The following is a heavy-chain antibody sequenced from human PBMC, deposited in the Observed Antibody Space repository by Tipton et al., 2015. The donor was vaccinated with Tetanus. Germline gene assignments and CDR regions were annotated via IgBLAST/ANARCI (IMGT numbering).Heavy chain of an antibody. CDR1: GGSISSSSYY. V-gene: IGHV4-39*02. J-gene: IGHJ4*02. D-gene: IGHD3-22*01. CDR3: ARDTDSSGGGIDY. CDR2: IYYSGST. Sequence: LRLSCTVSGGSISSSSYYWGWIRQPPGKGLEWIGSIYYSGSTYYNPSLKSRVTISVDTSKNQFSLKLSSVTAADTAVYYCARDTDSSGGGIDYWGQGTLVTVSS.